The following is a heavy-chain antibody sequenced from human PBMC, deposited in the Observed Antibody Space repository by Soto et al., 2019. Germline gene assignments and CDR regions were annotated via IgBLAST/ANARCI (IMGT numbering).Heavy chain of an antibody. CDR2: IYYSGST. Sequence: SETLSLTCTVSGGSISSYYWSWIRQPPGKGLEWIGYIYYSGSTNYNPSLKSRVTISVDTSKNQFSLKLSSVTAADTAVYYCARSYYDSEFDYWGQGTLVTVSS. CDR3: ARSYYDSEFDY. CDR1: GGSISSYY. J-gene: IGHJ4*02. V-gene: IGHV4-59*01. D-gene: IGHD3-22*01.